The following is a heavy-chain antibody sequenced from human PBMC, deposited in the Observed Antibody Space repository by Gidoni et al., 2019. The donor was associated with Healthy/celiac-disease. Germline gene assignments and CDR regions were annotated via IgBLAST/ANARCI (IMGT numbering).Heavy chain of an antibody. D-gene: IGHD2-15*01. J-gene: IGHJ4*02. CDR2: ISYDGSNK. Sequence: QVQLVESGGGVVQPGRSLRLSCAASGFTFSSYAIHWVRQAPGKGLEWVAVISYDGSNKYYADSVKGRFTISRDNSKNTLYLQMNSLRAEDTAVYYCARDRGWLDYWGQGTLVTVSS. V-gene: IGHV3-30-3*01. CDR1: GFTFSSYA. CDR3: ARDRGWLDY.